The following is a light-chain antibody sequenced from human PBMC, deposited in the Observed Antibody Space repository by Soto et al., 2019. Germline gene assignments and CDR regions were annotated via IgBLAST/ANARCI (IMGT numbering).Light chain of an antibody. CDR3: HQYISWPRGT. J-gene: IGKJ3*01. V-gene: IGKV3-15*01. Sequence: EIMMTQSPGTLSVSPGEGATLSCTASQSVNLNLAWYQQKPGQPPRLLLYGASTRGTGIPVRFRGSGSGAEFTLTIGSLQSEDFAVYYCHQYISWPRGTFVPGTKVEIK. CDR2: GAS. CDR1: QSVNLN.